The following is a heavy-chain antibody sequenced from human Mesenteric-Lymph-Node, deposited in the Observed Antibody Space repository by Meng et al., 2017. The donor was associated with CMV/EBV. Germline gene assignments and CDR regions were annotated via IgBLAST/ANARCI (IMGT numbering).Heavy chain of an antibody. CDR2: IYPGDSDT. V-gene: IGHV5-51*01. D-gene: IGHD6-13*01. J-gene: IGHJ4*02. CDR3: ARSFHSSSWEGDY. Sequence: CKGSGYSFTSYWIGWVRQMPGKGLEWMGIIYPGDSDTRYSPSFQGQVTISADKSISTAYLQWSSLKASDTAMYYCARSFHSSSWEGDYWGQGTLVTVSS. CDR1: GYSFTSYW.